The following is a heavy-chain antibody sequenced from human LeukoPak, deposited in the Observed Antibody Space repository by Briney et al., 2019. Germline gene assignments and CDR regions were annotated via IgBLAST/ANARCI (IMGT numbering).Heavy chain of an antibody. CDR1: GFTFSNAW. CDR3: TTEYGVSYSSSQDY. J-gene: IGHJ4*02. CDR2: IKSKTDGGTT. Sequence: GGSLRLSCAASGFTFSNAWMSWVRQAPGKGLEWVGRIKSKTDGGTTDYAAPVKGRFTISRDDSKNTLYLQMNSLKTEDTAVYYCTTEYGVSYSSSQDYWGQGTLVTVSS. V-gene: IGHV3-15*01. D-gene: IGHD6-13*01.